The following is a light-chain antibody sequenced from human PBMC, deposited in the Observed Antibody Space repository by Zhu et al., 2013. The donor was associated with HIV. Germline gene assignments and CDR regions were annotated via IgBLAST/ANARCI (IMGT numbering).Light chain of an antibody. CDR3: QQYGTPPYT. CDR2: GAS. Sequence: DIVLTQSPGTLSLFPGERATLSCRASQSVSSSYLAWYQQKPGQGPRLLIHGASNRATGTPHRFSGSGSGTDFTLTISNLEPEDFAVYYCQQYGTPPYTFGQGTKLEIK. J-gene: IGKJ2*01. CDR1: QSVSSSY. V-gene: IGKV3-20*01.